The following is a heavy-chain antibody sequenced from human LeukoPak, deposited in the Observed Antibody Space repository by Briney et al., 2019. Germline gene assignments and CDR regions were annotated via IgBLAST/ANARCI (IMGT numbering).Heavy chain of an antibody. J-gene: IGHJ6*03. CDR1: GFTVSSNY. V-gene: IGHV3-53*01. Sequence: GGSLRLSCAASGFTVSSNYMSWVRQAPGKGLEWVSVIYSGGSTYYADSVKGRFTISRDNSKNTLYLQMNSLRAEDTAVYYCAREGILVAAATSYYYYYYMDVWGKGTTVTVSS. CDR2: IYSGGST. D-gene: IGHD2-15*01. CDR3: AREGILVAAATSYYYYYYMDV.